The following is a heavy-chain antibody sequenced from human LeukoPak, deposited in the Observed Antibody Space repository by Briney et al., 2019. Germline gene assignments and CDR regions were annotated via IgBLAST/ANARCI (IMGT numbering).Heavy chain of an antibody. J-gene: IGHJ4*02. Sequence: PSETLSLTCTVSGGSISSYYWSWNRQPPGKGLEWIGYIYYSGSTNYNPSLKSRVTISVDTSKNQFSLKLSSVTAADTAVYYCARDIGYGLDYWGQGTLVTVSS. CDR2: IYYSGST. CDR1: GGSISSYY. CDR3: ARDIGYGLDY. V-gene: IGHV4-59*01. D-gene: IGHD5-12*01.